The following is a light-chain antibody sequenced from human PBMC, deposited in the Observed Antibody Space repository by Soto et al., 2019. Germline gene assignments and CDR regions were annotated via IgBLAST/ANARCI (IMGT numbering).Light chain of an antibody. CDR1: SSDVGGYNY. V-gene: IGLV2-14*01. Sequence: QSALTQPASVSGSPGQSITISCTGTSSDVGGYNYVSWYQQHPGKAPKLMIYEVSNRPSGVSNRFSGSKSGNTASLTISGLQAEDEADYYCTSCTSSSSTLVVFGGGTKLTVL. CDR2: EVS. CDR3: TSCTSSSSTLVV. J-gene: IGLJ2*01.